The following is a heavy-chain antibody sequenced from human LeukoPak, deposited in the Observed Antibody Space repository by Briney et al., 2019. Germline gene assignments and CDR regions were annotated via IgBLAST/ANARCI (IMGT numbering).Heavy chain of an antibody. CDR1: GYTFTGYY. CDR3: ARDGIAAHDAFDI. CDR2: INPNSGGT. J-gene: IGHJ3*02. Sequence: ASVKVTCKASGYTFTGYYLHWVRQPPGQGLEWMGLINPNSGGTNYAQKFQGRVTMTRDTSISTAYMELSRLRSDDTAVYYCARDGIAAHDAFDIWGQGTMVTVSS. D-gene: IGHD6-13*01. V-gene: IGHV1-2*02.